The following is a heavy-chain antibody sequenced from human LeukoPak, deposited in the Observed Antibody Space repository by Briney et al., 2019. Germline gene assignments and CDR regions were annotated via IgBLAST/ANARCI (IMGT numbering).Heavy chain of an antibody. CDR3: ARGFPSSSRWFDP. CDR2: INHSGST. J-gene: IGHJ5*02. CDR1: GGSFRGYH. Sequence: PSETLSLTCGVYGGSFRGYHWTWIRLRPGKGLEWIGDINHSGSTHYNPSLKSRVTISVDTSNNQFSLKLHSVTAADTAVYYCARGFPSSSRWFDPWGQGTLVTVSS. V-gene: IGHV4-34*01. D-gene: IGHD6-6*01.